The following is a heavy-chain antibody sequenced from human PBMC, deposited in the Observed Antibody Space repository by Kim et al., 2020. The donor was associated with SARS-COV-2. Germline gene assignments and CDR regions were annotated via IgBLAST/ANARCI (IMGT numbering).Heavy chain of an antibody. V-gene: IGHV1-58*01. CDR1: GFTFTSSA. Sequence: SVKVSCKASGFTFTSSAVQWVRQARGQRLEWIGWIVVGSGNTNYAQKFQERVTITRDMSTSTAYMELSSLRSEDTTVYYCAAAVTTGSSGWLSFDYWGQGTLVTVSS. J-gene: IGHJ4*02. CDR2: IVVGSGNT. D-gene: IGHD6-19*01. CDR3: AAAVTTGSSGWLSFDY.